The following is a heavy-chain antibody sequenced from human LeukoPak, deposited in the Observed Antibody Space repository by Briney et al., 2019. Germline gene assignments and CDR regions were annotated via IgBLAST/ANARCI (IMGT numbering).Heavy chain of an antibody. V-gene: IGHV4-59*01. CDR1: GGSITNYY. J-gene: IGHJ4*02. Sequence: PSETLSLTCTVSGGSITNYYWSWIRQPPGKGLEWIGYIYYSGSTNYNPSVKSRVTISVDTSKNQFSLELTSVTAADTAVYFCARGGWSYDYWSQGALVTVSS. CDR3: ARGGWSYDY. CDR2: IYYSGST.